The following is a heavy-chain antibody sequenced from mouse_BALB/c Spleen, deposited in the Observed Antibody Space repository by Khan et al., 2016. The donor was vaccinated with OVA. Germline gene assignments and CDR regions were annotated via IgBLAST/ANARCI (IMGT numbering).Heavy chain of an antibody. J-gene: IGHJ3*01. CDR2: ISSGGDYI. V-gene: IGHV5-9-3*01. CDR3: SRHNYGPFAH. D-gene: IGHD1-1*01. CDR1: GFIFSTYA. Sequence: EVELVESGGDLVKPGGSLKLSCSASGFIFSTYAMSWVRQTPEKRLEWVATISSGGDYIYYPDSVKGRFTISRDNAVNTLYLQMSSLRSEDTAMYYCSRHNYGPFAHWGQGTLVTVSA.